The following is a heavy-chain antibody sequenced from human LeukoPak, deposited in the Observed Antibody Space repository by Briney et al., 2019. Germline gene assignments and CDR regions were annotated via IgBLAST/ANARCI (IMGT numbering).Heavy chain of an antibody. Sequence: SETLSLTCAVYGGSFSGYYWSWIRQPPGKGLEWIGYIYHSGSTYYNPSLKSRVTISVDRSKNQFSLKLSSVTAADTAVYYCARASYCSSTSCSFDYWGQGTLVTVSS. V-gene: IGHV4-34*01. CDR2: IYHSGST. CDR1: GGSFSGYY. CDR3: ARASYCSSTSCSFDY. J-gene: IGHJ4*02. D-gene: IGHD2-2*01.